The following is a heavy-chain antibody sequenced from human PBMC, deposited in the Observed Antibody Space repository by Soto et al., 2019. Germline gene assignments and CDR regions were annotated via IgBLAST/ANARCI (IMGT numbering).Heavy chain of an antibody. D-gene: IGHD3-3*02. Sequence: SETLSLTCTVSGDSIISSDFYWGWVRQPPGKGLEWIGSIFYLGSSYYNPSLKSRVTMSVDTSKNQFSLRLRSVTAADTALYFCARHSLALRKNNWFDTWGQGMMAPVSS. CDR1: GDSIISSDFY. CDR2: IFYLGSS. V-gene: IGHV4-39*01. J-gene: IGHJ5*02. CDR3: ARHSLALRKNNWFDT.